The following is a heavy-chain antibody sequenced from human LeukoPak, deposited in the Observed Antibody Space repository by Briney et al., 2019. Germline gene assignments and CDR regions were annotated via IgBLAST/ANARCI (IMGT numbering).Heavy chain of an antibody. J-gene: IGHJ5*02. V-gene: IGHV4-39*07. CDR2: IYYSGST. Sequence: PSETLSLTCTVSGGSISSSSYYWGWIRQPPGQGLEWIGSIYYSGSTYYNPSLKSRVTISVDTSKNQFSLKLSSVTDADAAVYYCARDPGIAVAGTSWFDPWGQGTLVTVSS. CDR1: GGSISSSSYY. CDR3: ARDPGIAVAGTSWFDP. D-gene: IGHD6-19*01.